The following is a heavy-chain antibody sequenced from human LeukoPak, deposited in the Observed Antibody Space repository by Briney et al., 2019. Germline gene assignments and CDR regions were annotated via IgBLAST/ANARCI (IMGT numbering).Heavy chain of an antibody. V-gene: IGHV3-23*01. CDR1: GFTFSSYA. CDR3: AKVRGAAPKMSYFDY. Sequence: PGGSLRLSCAASGFTFSSYAMSWVRQAAGKGLEWGSAISGSGGSTYYADSVKGRFTISRDNSKNTLYLQMNSLRAEDTAVYYCAKVRGAAPKMSYFDYWGQGTLVTVSS. D-gene: IGHD6-13*01. J-gene: IGHJ4*02. CDR2: ISGSGGST.